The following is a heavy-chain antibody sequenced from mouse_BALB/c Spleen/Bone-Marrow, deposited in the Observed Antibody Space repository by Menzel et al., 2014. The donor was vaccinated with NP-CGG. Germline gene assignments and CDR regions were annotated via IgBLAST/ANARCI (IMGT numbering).Heavy chain of an antibody. V-gene: IGHV3-2*02. J-gene: IGHJ3*01. CDR1: GYSVTRDYA. Sequence: EVHLQQSGPGLVKPSQSLSLTCIVTGYSVTRDYACHRIRQFPGNKLEWMGYISYSGSTTYNPSLESRISITRDTSKNQFFLQLNSVTTEDTATYYCARSSSYDYDVGFAYWGQGTLVTVSA. D-gene: IGHD2-4*01. CDR2: ISYSGST. CDR3: ARSSSYDYDVGFAY.